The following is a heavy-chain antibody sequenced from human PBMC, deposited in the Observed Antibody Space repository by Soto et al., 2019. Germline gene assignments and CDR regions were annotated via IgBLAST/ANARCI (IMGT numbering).Heavy chain of an antibody. CDR2: IYSSGST. CDR3: ARGQRFSAWFDT. Sequence: SETLSLTCTVSGGAINSYYWTWIRQPAGKGLEWIGRIYSSGSTKYNPSLQSRVTMSLDTSKNQFSLRLTSVTAADTAVYYCARGQRFSAWFDTWGQGTLVTVS. CDR1: GGAINSYY. J-gene: IGHJ5*02. D-gene: IGHD3-3*01. V-gene: IGHV4-4*07.